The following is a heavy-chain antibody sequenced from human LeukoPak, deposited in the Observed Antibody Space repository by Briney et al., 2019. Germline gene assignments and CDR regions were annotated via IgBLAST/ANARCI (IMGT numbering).Heavy chain of an antibody. CDR2: IYPGDSDT. Sequence: GESLKISCKGSGYSFTSYWIGWVRQMPGKGLEWMGIIYPGDSDTRYSPSFQGQVTISADKSISTAYLQWSSLKASDTAMYYCARKPYSSSPYYYGMDVWGQGTTVIVSS. J-gene: IGHJ6*02. CDR1: GYSFTSYW. CDR3: ARKPYSSSPYYYGMDV. D-gene: IGHD6-13*01. V-gene: IGHV5-51*01.